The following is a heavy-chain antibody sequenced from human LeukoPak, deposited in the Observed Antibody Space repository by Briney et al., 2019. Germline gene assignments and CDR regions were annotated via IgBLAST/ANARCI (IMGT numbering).Heavy chain of an antibody. V-gene: IGHV3-15*01. CDR2: IKSKTHGITI. CDR1: GFTFSNAW. J-gene: IGHJ5*02. Sequence: PGGSLRLSCAVSGFTFSNAWMSWVRQAPGKGLEWVGRIKSKTHGITIDYAAPVRGRFTISRDDSKDTLYLQMNSLKTEDTAVYYCTAAGDFRSTLPWGQGTLVTVSS. CDR3: TAAGDFRSTLP. D-gene: IGHD2-21*02.